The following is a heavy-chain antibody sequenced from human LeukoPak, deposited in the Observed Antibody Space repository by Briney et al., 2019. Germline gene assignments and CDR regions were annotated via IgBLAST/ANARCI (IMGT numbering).Heavy chain of an antibody. V-gene: IGHV3-49*04. CDR2: IRSKAYGGTT. J-gene: IGHJ6*02. CDR3: SRGPIQLWVHNGMDV. CDR1: GFALEGHA. Sequence: FLWRSLTGSGFALEGHAVGWGGRAPRKGQEWVGFIRSKAYGGTTEYAASVKGRFTISREDSKSIAYLQMNSLKTEDTAVYYCSRGPIQLWVHNGMDVWGQGTTVIVSS. D-gene: IGHD5-18*01.